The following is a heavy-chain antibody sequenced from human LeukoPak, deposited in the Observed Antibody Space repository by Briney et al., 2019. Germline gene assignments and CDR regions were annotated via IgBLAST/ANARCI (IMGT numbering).Heavy chain of an antibody. D-gene: IGHD4-17*01. CDR3: AKVGPSTVTRDY. CDR2: ISGSGGST. J-gene: IGHJ4*02. CDR1: GFTFSSYG. V-gene: IGHV3-23*01. Sequence: GGSLRLSCAASGFTFSSYGMTWVRQAPGKGMEWVSGISGSGGSTYYADYVKGRFTISRDNSKNPLYLQMNSLRAEDTATYYCAKVGPSTVTRDYWGQGTLVTVSS.